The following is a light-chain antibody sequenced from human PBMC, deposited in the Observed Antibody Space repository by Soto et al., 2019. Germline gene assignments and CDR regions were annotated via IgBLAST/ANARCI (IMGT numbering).Light chain of an antibody. J-gene: IGKJ4*01. CDR2: DAS. V-gene: IGKV3D-20*02. Sequence: EFVLTQSPGTLSLSPRERATLSCRASQTVRNNYLAWYQQKPGQAPRLLIYDASSRATGIPDRFSGGGSGTEFTLTISSLQPEDFATYYCQQLNKYPSTFGGGTKVDIK. CDR3: QQLNKYPST. CDR1: QTVRNNY.